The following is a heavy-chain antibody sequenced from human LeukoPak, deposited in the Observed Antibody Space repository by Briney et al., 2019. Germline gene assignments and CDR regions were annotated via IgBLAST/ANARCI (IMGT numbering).Heavy chain of an antibody. V-gene: IGHV3-74*01. D-gene: IGHD2/OR15-2a*01. CDR2: IKSDGSTT. CDR3: TRRVFTTRWFDP. Sequence: PGGSLRLSCAASGFTFSSYWMHWVRQAPGKGLVWVSRIKSDGSTTSYADSVKGRFTISRDNAENTLYLQMNSLRVEDTAVYYCTRRVFTTRWFDPWGQGTLVTVSS. CDR1: GFTFSSYW. J-gene: IGHJ5*02.